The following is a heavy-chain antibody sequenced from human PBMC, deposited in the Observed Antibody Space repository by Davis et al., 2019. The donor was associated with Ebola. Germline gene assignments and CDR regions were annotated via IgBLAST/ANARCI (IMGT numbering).Heavy chain of an antibody. CDR1: GISVSSSNW. CDR2: VFHSGHT. Sequence: PSETLSLTCAVSGISVSSSNWWTWMRQPPGKSLEWIGQVFHSGHTNYNPSLGSRVSLSLDKSNNQFSLQLTSVTAADTAVYYCTRGYGALWGQRKLVTVSS. CDR3: TRGYGAL. V-gene: IGHV4-4*02. J-gene: IGHJ3*01. D-gene: IGHD4/OR15-4a*01.